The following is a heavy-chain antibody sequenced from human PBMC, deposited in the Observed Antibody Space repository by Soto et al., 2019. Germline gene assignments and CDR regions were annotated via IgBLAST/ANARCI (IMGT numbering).Heavy chain of an antibody. CDR3: ARATYYYDSSGYLGAFDI. CDR2: ISAYNGNT. V-gene: IGHV1-18*01. J-gene: IGHJ3*02. Sequence: APVKVSCKASGYTFTSYGSSWVRQAPGQGLEWMGWISAYNGNTNYAQKLQGRVTMTTDTSTSTAYMELRSLRSDDTAVYYCARATYYYDSSGYLGAFDIWGQGTMVTVSS. CDR1: GYTFTSYG. D-gene: IGHD3-22*01.